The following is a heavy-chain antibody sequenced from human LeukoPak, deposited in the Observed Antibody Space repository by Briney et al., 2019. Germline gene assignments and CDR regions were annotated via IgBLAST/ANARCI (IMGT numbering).Heavy chain of an antibody. D-gene: IGHD3-22*01. CDR2: IYTSGST. Sequence: SETLSLTCTGSGGSISSYYWSWIRQPPGKGLEWIGYIYTSGSTNYNPSLKSRVTISVDTSKNQFSLKLSSVTAADTAVYYCATGGGYYDSSGYYRDIWGQGTMVTVSS. CDR3: ATGGGYYDSSGYYRDI. V-gene: IGHV4-4*09. J-gene: IGHJ3*02. CDR1: GGSISSYY.